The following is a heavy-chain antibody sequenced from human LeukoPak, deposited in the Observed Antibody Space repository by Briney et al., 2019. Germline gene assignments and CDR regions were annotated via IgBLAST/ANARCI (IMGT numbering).Heavy chain of an antibody. CDR1: EFTFSSFW. J-gene: IGHJ3*02. Sequence: PGESLRLSCAASEFTFSSFWMHWVRQAPEKGLVWVSRINSDGSGIRYADSVKGRFTISRDNAKNTLYLQMNSLRAEDTAVYYCARERRSSGWYDAFDMRGQGTMVTVSS. CDR3: ARERRSSGWYDAFDM. D-gene: IGHD6-19*01. CDR2: INSDGSGI. V-gene: IGHV3-74*01.